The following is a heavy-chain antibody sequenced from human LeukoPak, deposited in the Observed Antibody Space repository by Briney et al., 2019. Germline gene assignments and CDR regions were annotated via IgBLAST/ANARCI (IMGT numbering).Heavy chain of an antibody. J-gene: IGHJ6*02. CDR2: IYTSGSN. CDR1: GVSISSYY. D-gene: IGHD6-13*01. CDR3: ARDTRIAAAGTYRGGYGMDV. V-gene: IGHV4-4*07. Sequence: KASETLSLTCTVSGVSISSYYWSWIRQPAGKGLEWIGRIYTSGSNNYNPSLKSRVTMSVGTSKNQFSLKLSSVTAADTAVYYCARDTRIAAAGTYRGGYGMDVWGQGTTVTVSS.